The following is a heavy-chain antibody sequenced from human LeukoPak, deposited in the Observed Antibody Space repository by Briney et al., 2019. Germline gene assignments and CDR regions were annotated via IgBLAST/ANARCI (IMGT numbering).Heavy chain of an antibody. CDR1: GGSISSYC. J-gene: IGHJ3*02. CDR2: VYNSGRT. Sequence: SSETLSLTCTVSGGSISSYCWSWIRQPAGKGLEWIGRVYNSGRTDYNPSLQSRVTMSVDTSKNHLYLQLSSVTAADTAVYYCARDFAWVGSSAPFDIWGEGTKVTVSS. V-gene: IGHV4-4*07. D-gene: IGHD3-10*01. CDR3: ARDFAWVGSSAPFDI.